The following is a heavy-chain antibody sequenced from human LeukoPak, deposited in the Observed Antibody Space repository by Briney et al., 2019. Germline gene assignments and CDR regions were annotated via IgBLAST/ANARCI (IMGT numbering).Heavy chain of an antibody. CDR3: AELGITMIGGV. D-gene: IGHD3-10*02. CDR2: ISSTAYTI. CDR1: GFTFSDSY. J-gene: IGHJ6*04. Sequence: PGGSLRLSCAASGFTFSDSYMTWIRQAPGKGLEWVSYISSTAYTIFYADSVKGRFTISRDNAKNSLYLQMNSLRAEDTAVYYCAELGITMIGGVWGKGTTVTISS. V-gene: IGHV3-11*04.